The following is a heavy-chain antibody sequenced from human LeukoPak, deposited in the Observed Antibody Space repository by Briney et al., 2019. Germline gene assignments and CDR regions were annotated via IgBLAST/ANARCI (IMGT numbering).Heavy chain of an antibody. CDR2: MSTTGSTI. D-gene: IGHD3-3*01. J-gene: IGHJ4*02. V-gene: IGHV3-48*03. CDR3: ARDGFCGGIDY. CDR1: GFTFSMFE. Sequence: GGSLTLSCAASGFTFSMFEMNWVRQAPGKGLEWVSFMSTTGSTISYADSVKGRFTMSRDNAKNSLFLIMNSLRAEDTAVYYCARDGFCGGIDYWGQGTPVTVSS.